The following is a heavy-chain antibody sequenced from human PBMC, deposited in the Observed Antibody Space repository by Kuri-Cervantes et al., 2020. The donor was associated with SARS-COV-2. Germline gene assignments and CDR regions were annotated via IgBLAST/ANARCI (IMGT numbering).Heavy chain of an antibody. CDR3: TTDREIAAAGTTPFWFDP. Sequence: ETLSLTCAVSGFIVSSNYMSWVRQAPGKGLEWVSVIYSGGSTYYADSVKGRFTISRDNSKNTLYLQMNSLRAEDTAVYYCTTDREIAAAGTTPFWFDPWGQGTLVTVSS. CDR1: GFIVSSNY. V-gene: IGHV3-53*01. CDR2: IYSGGST. J-gene: IGHJ5*02. D-gene: IGHD6-13*01.